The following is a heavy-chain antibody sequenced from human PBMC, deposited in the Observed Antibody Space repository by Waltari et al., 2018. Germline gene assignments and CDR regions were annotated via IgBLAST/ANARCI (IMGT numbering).Heavy chain of an antibody. D-gene: IGHD4-17*01. J-gene: IGHJ4*02. CDR1: ALTIRSFG. V-gene: IGHV3-21*03. CDR3: ARALTTPNDY. CDR2: TTNSNTYI. Sequence: DVQLVESGGGLVKPGGSLRLSCPAFALTIRSFGITWVRQAPGKGLEWVSSTTNSNTYIYYADSVKGRFTVSIYNAKNSLCRQMNSLGADDTAVYFCARALTTPNDYWGQGTLVTVSS.